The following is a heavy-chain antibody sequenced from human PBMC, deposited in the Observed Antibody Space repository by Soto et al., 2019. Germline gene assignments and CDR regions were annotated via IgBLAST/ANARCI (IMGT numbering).Heavy chain of an antibody. CDR1: GFTFSSYG. Sequence: QVQLVESGGVVVQPGRSLRLSCAASGFTFSSYGMHWVRQAPGKGLEWVAVISYDGSNKYYADSVKGRFTISRDNSKNKLYLQMNSMRAEDTAVYYCAKDQPYFDYWGQGTMVTVSS. CDR2: ISYDGSNK. CDR3: AKDQPYFDY. J-gene: IGHJ4*02. V-gene: IGHV3-30*18.